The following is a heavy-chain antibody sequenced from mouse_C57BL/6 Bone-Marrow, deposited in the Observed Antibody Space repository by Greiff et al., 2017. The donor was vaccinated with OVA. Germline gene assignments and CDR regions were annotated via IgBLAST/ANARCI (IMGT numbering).Heavy chain of an antibody. V-gene: IGHV1-53*01. J-gene: IGHJ2*01. Sequence: VQLLQSGTELVKPGASLKLSCTASGYTFTSYWMPWVKQRPGQGLEWIGNINPSDGCTNYNEKFKSKATLTVDKSSSTAYMQLSTQATEDSAGDCCARGDYWGQGTTLTVSS. CDR3: ARGDY. CDR1: GYTFTSYW. CDR2: INPSDGCT.